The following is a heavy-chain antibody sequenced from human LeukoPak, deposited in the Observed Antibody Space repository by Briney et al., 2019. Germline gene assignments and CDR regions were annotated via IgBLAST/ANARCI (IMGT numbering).Heavy chain of an antibody. D-gene: IGHD6-19*01. CDR1: GFTFTSHA. CDR3: ARDSGWVYFDY. J-gene: IGHJ4*02. CDR2: VSCDGSIK. V-gene: IGHV3-30-3*01. Sequence: GGSLRLSCAASGFTFTSHAMHWVRQTPGKGLEWVALVSCDGSIKYYADSVKGRFTISRDNSKNTLYLQVNSLRLEDTAVYYCARDSGWVYFDYWGQGTLVTVSS.